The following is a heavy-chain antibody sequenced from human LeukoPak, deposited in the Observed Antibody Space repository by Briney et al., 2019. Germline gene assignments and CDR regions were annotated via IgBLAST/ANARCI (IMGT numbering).Heavy chain of an antibody. CDR2: IRSKAYGGTT. J-gene: IGHJ4*02. V-gene: IGHV3-49*04. Sequence: PGGSLRLSCAASGLTFSSYNMNWVRQAPGKGLEWVGFIRSKAYGGTTEYAASVKGRFTISRDDSKSIAYLQMNSLKTEDTAVYYCTRDRYSSGWYTDDYWGQGTLVTVSS. CDR3: TRDRYSSGWYTDDY. CDR1: GLTFSSYN. D-gene: IGHD6-19*01.